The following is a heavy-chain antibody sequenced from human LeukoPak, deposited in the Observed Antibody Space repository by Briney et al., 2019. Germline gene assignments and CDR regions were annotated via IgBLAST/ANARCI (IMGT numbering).Heavy chain of an antibody. Sequence: PGGSLRLSCAASGISVSSNYMSWVRQAPGKGLHWVSVIYVDGSTYYADSVKGRITISRDNSRNTLYLQMNSLRAEDTAVYYCARDLATRQRTGLYDSWGQGALVTVSS. CDR3: ARDLATRQRTGLYDS. V-gene: IGHV3-66*01. CDR1: GISVSSNY. CDR2: IYVDGST. J-gene: IGHJ4*02. D-gene: IGHD3-16*02.